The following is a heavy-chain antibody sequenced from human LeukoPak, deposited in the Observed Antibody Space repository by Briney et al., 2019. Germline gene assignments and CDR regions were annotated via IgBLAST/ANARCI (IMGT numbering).Heavy chain of an antibody. Sequence: PSETLSLTCAVYGGSFSGYYWSWIRQPPGKGLEWIGEINHSGSTNYNPSLKSRVTISVDTSKNQFSLKLSSVTAADTAVYYCARDSWDYDSSGYYLDYWGQGTLVTVSS. CDR3: ARDSWDYDSSGYYLDY. CDR2: INHSGST. D-gene: IGHD3-22*01. V-gene: IGHV4-34*01. J-gene: IGHJ4*02. CDR1: GGSFSGYY.